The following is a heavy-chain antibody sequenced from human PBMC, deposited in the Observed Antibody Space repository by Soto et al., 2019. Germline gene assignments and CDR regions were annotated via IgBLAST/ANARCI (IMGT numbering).Heavy chain of an antibody. CDR3: ARSNTSSLYPPEYFQI. CDR1: GGTFRHYA. CDR2: LIPVFGTE. J-gene: IGHJ1*01. Sequence: QVQLVQSGAEVKKPGSSVKVSCKASGGTFRHYAINWVRQAPGQGLEWMGGLIPVFGTENYAQKFQGRVTITADQSSTTAYMELSSLTSEDTSVYCCARSNTSSLYPPEYFQIWGQGALVTVSS. V-gene: IGHV1-69*01. D-gene: IGHD3-16*01.